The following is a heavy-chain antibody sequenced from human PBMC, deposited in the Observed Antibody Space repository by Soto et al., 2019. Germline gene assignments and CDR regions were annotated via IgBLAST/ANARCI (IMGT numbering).Heavy chain of an antibody. CDR3: AINSRYCSSTSCYAD. D-gene: IGHD2-2*01. CDR2: ISTSGDST. Sequence: EVQLLESGAGLVQPGGSLRLSCAASGFTFSSYAMSWVRQAPGKGLEWVSGISTSGDSTYYADSVKGRFTISRDNSKDTLYLQMNSLRAGDTAVYYCAINSRYCSSTSCYADWGQGTPVTVSS. V-gene: IGHV3-23*01. CDR1: GFTFSSYA. J-gene: IGHJ4*02.